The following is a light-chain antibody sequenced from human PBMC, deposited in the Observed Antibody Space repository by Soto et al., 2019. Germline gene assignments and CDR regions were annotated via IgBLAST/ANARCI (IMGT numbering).Light chain of an antibody. CDR3: QQYGNSPQIT. CDR2: DSS. V-gene: IGKV3D-20*01. CDR1: QSVSSY. J-gene: IGKJ5*01. Sequence: IVLTQSPATLSFSPVEIATLSCGSSQSVSSYLAWYQQKPGLAPRLVIYDSSIRATSIPDRFSGSGSGTDFTLTISRLEPEDFAMYFCQQYGNSPQITFGQGTRLEIK.